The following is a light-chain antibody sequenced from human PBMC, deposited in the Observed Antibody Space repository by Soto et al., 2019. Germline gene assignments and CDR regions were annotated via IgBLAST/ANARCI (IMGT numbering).Light chain of an antibody. CDR3: QQYGSSPQGLT. J-gene: IGKJ4*01. Sequence: EIVLTQSPGTPSLSPGERATLSCRASQSVSSSDLAWYQQKPGQAPRLLIYGASSRATGVPDRFSGSGSGTDFTLTISRLEPEDFAVYYCQQYGSSPQGLTFGGGTKVDIK. V-gene: IGKV3-20*01. CDR1: QSVSSSD. CDR2: GAS.